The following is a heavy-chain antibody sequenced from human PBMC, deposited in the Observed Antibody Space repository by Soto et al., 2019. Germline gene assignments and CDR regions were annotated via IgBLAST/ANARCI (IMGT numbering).Heavy chain of an antibody. V-gene: IGHV3-66*01. Sequence: ANSVKGRFIISSDNSKNTLYLQMNSLRAENTAVYYCATSPGNGGWYSNFDYWGQGTLVTVSS. D-gene: IGHD6-19*01. J-gene: IGHJ4*02. CDR3: ATSPGNGGWYSNFDY.